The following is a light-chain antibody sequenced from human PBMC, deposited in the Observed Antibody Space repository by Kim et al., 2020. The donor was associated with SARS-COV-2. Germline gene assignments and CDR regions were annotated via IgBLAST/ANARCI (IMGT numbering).Light chain of an antibody. V-gene: IGLV3-27*01. J-gene: IGLJ3*02. CDR3: FSATDNIEV. CDR2: KDT. CDR1: VLTNKY. Sequence: SYELTQPSSVSVSPGQTARITCSGDVLTNKYSRWFQQKPGQAPVLVIYKDTERPSGIPERFSGSSSATTVTLTTSGAQIEDEADYYCFSATDNIEVFGGGTQLTVL.